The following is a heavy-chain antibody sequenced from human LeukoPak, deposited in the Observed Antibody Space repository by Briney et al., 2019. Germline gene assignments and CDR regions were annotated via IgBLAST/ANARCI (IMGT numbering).Heavy chain of an antibody. CDR3: ARDGDYYGSGQIH. CDR1: GFTFSSYW. CDR2: IYSGGST. V-gene: IGHV3-53*01. D-gene: IGHD3-10*01. J-gene: IGHJ4*02. Sequence: PGGSLRLSCAASGFTFSSYWMHWVRQVPGKGLEWVSVIYSGGSTYYADSVKGRFTISRDNSKNTLYLQMNSLRAEDTAVYYCARDGDYYGSGQIHWGQGTLVTVSS.